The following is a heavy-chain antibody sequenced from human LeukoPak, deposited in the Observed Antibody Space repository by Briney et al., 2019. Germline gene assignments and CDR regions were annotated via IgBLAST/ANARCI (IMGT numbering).Heavy chain of an antibody. CDR1: GFTVSSNY. J-gene: IGHJ4*02. CDR3: ARDAVSWEQTFDY. V-gene: IGHV3-53*01. CDR2: IYSGGST. Sequence: GGSLRLSCAASGFTVSSNYMSWVRQAPGEGLEWVSVIYSGGSTYYADSVKGRFTISRDNAKNSLYLQMNSLRAEDTAVYYCARDAVSWEQTFDYWGQGTLVTVSS. D-gene: IGHD1-26*01.